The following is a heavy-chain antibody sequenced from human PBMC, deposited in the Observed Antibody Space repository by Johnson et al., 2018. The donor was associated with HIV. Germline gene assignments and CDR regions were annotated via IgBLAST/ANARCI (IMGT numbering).Heavy chain of an antibody. V-gene: IGHV3-66*01. CDR2: IYSGGST. D-gene: IGHD3-9*01. Sequence: VQLVESWGGLVQPGGSLRLSCAASGFTVSSNYMSWVRQAPGKGLEWVSVIYSGGSTYYADSVKGRFTLSRDNSKNRLYLQMNSLRVEDTAVYYCARPDYDILTGAFDIWGQGTMVTVAS. J-gene: IGHJ3*02. CDR1: GFTVSSNY. CDR3: ARPDYDILTGAFDI.